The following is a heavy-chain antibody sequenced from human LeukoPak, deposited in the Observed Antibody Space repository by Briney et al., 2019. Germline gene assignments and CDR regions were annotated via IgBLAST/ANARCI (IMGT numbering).Heavy chain of an antibody. D-gene: IGHD3-10*01. V-gene: IGHV1-2*02. CDR3: ARPRVRGDGFGWFDP. J-gene: IGHJ5*02. Sequence: EASVKVSCKASGYTFTSYDINSVRQATGQGLEWMGWMNPNSGGTNYAQKFQGRVTQTRDTSISTAYMELSRLRSDDTAVYYCARPRVRGDGFGWFDPWGQGTLVTVSS. CDR2: MNPNSGGT. CDR1: GYTFTSYD.